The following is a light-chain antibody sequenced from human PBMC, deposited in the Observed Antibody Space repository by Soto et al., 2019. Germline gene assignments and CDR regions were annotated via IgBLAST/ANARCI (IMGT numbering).Light chain of an antibody. J-gene: IGKJ4*02. CDR3: QQFVNLPLT. CDR1: QDINIY. V-gene: IGKV1-33*01. CDR2: DAS. Sequence: DIQMTQSPSSLSASIGDSVTISCQASQDINIYLNWYQQKPGTAPKLLIYDASNLQTGVPSRFSASGSGTPFTFTITRRQPEDIATCFCQQFVNLPLTVGGGTKVEIK.